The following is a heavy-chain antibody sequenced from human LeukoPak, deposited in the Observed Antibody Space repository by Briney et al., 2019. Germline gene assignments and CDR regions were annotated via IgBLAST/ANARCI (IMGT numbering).Heavy chain of an antibody. CDR2: IYSDST. V-gene: IGHV4-38-2*02. D-gene: IGHD4-23*01. Sequence: SETLSLTCIVSGYSISSGYYWGWIRQPPGKGLEWIGSIYSDSTYYNPSLKSRVTISVVTSKSQFSLKLSSVTAADTAVYYCARAPNAGGNGAFDIWGQGTMVTVSS. J-gene: IGHJ3*02. CDR1: GYSISSGYY. CDR3: ARAPNAGGNGAFDI.